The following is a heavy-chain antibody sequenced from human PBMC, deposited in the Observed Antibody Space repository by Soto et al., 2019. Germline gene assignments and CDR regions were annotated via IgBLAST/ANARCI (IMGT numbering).Heavy chain of an antibody. CDR2: ISGSGDST. CDR1: GFTFSNYA. CDR3: AKEKVTTYYYSSGMDV. Sequence: EVQLLESGGGLVQPGGSLRLSCAASGFTFSNYAMNWVRQAPGKGLEWVSFISGSGDSTYYADSVKGRFTISRDSSKNTLYLQMNSLSAEDTALYYCAKEKVTTYYYSSGMDVWGQGTTVTVSS. J-gene: IGHJ6*02. V-gene: IGHV3-23*01. D-gene: IGHD3-22*01.